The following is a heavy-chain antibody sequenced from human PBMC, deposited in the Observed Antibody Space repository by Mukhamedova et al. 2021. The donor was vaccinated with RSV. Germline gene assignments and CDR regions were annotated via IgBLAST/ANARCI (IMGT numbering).Heavy chain of an antibody. D-gene: IGHD3-10*01. V-gene: IGHV4-59*08. CDR3: ARHGGGVGAFDI. Sequence: GSTNYNPSLKSRVTISLDTSKNQFSLNLNSVTAADTAMYYCARHGGGVGAFDIWGQGTMV. CDR2: GST. J-gene: IGHJ3*02.